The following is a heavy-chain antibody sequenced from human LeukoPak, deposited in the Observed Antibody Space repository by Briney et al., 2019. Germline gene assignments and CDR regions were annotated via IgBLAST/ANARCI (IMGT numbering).Heavy chain of an antibody. CDR1: GGTFASYA. V-gene: IGHV1-69*05. Sequence: SVKVSCKASGGTFASYAISWVRQAPGQGLEWMGGIIPIFGTANYAQKFQGRVTITTDESTSTAYMELSSLRSEDTAVYYCARVGTNWFDPWGQGTLVTVSS. CDR2: IIPIFGTA. J-gene: IGHJ5*02. CDR3: ARVGTNWFDP.